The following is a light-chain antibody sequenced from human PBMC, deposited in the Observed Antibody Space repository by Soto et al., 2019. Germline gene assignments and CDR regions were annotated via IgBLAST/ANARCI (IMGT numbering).Light chain of an antibody. V-gene: IGKV3-20*01. CDR1: QSVDSTY. CDR3: QQYYTSPPMYT. J-gene: IGKJ2*01. CDR2: ATS. Sequence: EIVLTQSPGTLSLSPGERATLSCRASQSVDSTYLAWYQQKPDQSPRLLIYATSTRAAGIPDRFSGSGSGTDFTLTISRLEPDDVAVYYCQQYYTSPPMYTFGQGTKVEIK.